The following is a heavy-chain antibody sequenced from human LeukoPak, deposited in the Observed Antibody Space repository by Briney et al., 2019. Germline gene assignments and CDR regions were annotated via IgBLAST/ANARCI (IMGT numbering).Heavy chain of an antibody. CDR2: INQDGSER. J-gene: IGHJ6*02. CDR1: GFTISSHW. CDR3: ARSNAMGV. Sequence: GGSLRLSCAASGFTISSHWMTWVRQASGKGLEWVANINQDGSERYYVDSVMGRFTISRDNAKDSLSLQMNSLRAEDTAVYYCARSNAMGVWGQGTTVTVSS. V-gene: IGHV3-7*01.